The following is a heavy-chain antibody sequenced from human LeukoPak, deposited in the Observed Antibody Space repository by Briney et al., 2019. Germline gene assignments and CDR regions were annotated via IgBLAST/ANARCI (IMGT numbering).Heavy chain of an antibody. D-gene: IGHD2-8*01. CDR3: VRRTYAAFDI. Sequence: PGGSLRLSCAASGFTLSDQYMDWVHQPPGKGREWVGRTRNKANSYTTEYAASVRGRFSISRDDSKNSLYLQMNSLKTEDTAVYYCVRRTYAAFDIWGQGTMVTVFS. CDR1: GFTLSDQY. V-gene: IGHV3-72*01. CDR2: TRNKANSYTT. J-gene: IGHJ3*02.